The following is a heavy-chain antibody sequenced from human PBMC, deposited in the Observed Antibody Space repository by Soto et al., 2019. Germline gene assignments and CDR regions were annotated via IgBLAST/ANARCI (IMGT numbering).Heavy chain of an antibody. V-gene: IGHV3-11*01. CDR1: GFTFGDYY. J-gene: IGHJ4*02. CDR3: ARATYTSRTDFDY. D-gene: IGHD6-13*01. CDR2: ISDASRTI. Sequence: PGGSLRFSCVASGFTFGDYYMSWFRQAPGKGLEWVSYISDASRTISYSYSVKDRFTTSRDSAKNSLYLQMNSLRAEDTAVYYCARATYTSRTDFDYWGQGTLVTVSS.